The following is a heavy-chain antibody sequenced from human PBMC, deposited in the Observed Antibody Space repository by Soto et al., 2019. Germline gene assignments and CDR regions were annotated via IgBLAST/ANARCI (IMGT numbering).Heavy chain of an antibody. Sequence: EVQLVESGGGLVQPGGSLRLSCAASGFTFSNVWMNWVRQAPGKGLEWVGRLKSKTDGGTTDYAAPVKGRFTISRDDSKNTLYLQMNSLKTEDTAVYYCTTDRKWFWGQGTTVTVSS. CDR2: LKSKTDGGTT. V-gene: IGHV3-15*07. J-gene: IGHJ6*02. CDR3: TTDRKWF. CDR1: GFTFSNVW. D-gene: IGHD2-15*01.